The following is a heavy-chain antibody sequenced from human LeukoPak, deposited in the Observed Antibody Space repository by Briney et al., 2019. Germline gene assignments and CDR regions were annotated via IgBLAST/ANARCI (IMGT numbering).Heavy chain of an antibody. D-gene: IGHD2/OR15-2a*01. V-gene: IGHV3-23*01. CDR3: AKDSRLLYYFDY. CDR1: GFTFSSYA. Sequence: PGGSLRLSCAASGFTFSSYAMSWVRQAPGKGLEWVSAISGSGGSTYYADSVKGRFTISRDNSKNTLYLQMNSLRGEDTAVYYCAKDSRLLYYFDYWGQGTLVTVSS. CDR2: ISGSGGST. J-gene: IGHJ4*02.